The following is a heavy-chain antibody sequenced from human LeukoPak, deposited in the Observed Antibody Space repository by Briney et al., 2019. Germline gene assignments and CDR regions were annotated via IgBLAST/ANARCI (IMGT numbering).Heavy chain of an antibody. D-gene: IGHD4-17*01. V-gene: IGHV1-2*02. CDR1: GYTFTSYY. J-gene: IGHJ3*02. Sequence: ASVKVSCKASGYTFTSYYMHWVRQAPGQGLEWMGWINPNSGGTNYAQKFQGRVTMTRDTSISTAYMELSRLRSDDTAVYYCARSNDAHGDLGAFDIWGQGTTVTVSS. CDR3: ARSNDAHGDLGAFDI. CDR2: INPNSGGT.